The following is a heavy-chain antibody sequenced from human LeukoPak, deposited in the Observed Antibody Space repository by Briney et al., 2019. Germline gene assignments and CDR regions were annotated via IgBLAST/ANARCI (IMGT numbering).Heavy chain of an antibody. Sequence: GRSLRLSCAASGFTFSSYAMHWVRQPPGKGLEWVAVISYDGSNKYYADSVKGRFIISRDNSKNTLYLQMNSLRAEDTAVYYCASGKDYDFWSSFDYWGQGTLVTVSS. CDR3: ASGKDYDFWSSFDY. D-gene: IGHD3-3*01. J-gene: IGHJ4*02. CDR2: ISYDGSNK. V-gene: IGHV3-30-3*01. CDR1: GFTFSSYA.